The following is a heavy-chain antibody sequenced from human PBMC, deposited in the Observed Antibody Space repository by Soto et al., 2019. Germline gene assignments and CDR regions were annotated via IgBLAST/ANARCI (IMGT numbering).Heavy chain of an antibody. V-gene: IGHV3-48*03. J-gene: IGHJ4*02. CDR1: GCTFSRFE. Sequence: GWLRLSGAASGCTFSRFELHWVRQAPGKGLEWISYISSSGSTAYYASSVEGRFTISRDNANNSVYLQMDSLRAEDTALYYCTRAAWFPYLSFYWGQGALVTVSS. D-gene: IGHD3-10*01. CDR2: ISSSGSTA. CDR3: TRAAWFPYLSFY.